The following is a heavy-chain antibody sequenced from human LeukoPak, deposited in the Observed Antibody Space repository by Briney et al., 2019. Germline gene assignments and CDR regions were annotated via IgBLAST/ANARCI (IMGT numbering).Heavy chain of an antibody. D-gene: IGHD6-19*01. CDR3: ARSKIAGAGYYFDY. V-gene: IGHV4-39*01. J-gene: IGHJ4*02. Sequence: PSETLSLTCTVSGGSISSSSYYWGWIRQPPGKGLEWIGSIYYSGSTYYNPSLKSRVTISVDTSKNQFSLKLSSVTAADTAVYYCARSKIAGAGYYFDYWGQGTLVTVSS. CDR2: IYYSGST. CDR1: GGSISSSSYY.